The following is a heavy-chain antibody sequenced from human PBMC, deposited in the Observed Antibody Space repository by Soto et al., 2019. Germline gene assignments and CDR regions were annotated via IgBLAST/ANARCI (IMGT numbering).Heavy chain of an antibody. CDR3: ARVVVVPAGIETFYYYGMDV. Sequence: QVHLVQSGPEVKERGSSVKVSCKASGGIFNSFAINWVRQAPGQGLEWMGGIVPIIGTPNYAQKFQGRVTITAGEPTRTGYMELSSLRSDDTAVYYCARVVVVPAGIETFYYYGMDVWGQGTTVTVYS. V-gene: IGHV1-69*01. CDR1: GGIFNSFA. D-gene: IGHD2-2*01. J-gene: IGHJ6*02. CDR2: IVPIIGTP.